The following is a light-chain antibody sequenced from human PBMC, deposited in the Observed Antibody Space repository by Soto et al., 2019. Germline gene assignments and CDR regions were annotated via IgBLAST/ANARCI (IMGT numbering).Light chain of an antibody. J-gene: IGLJ1*01. V-gene: IGLV4-60*03. CDR1: SGNSEYI. CDR2: LEGSGTY. CDR3: YTWDSYSHV. Sequence: QLVLTQSTSASASMGSSVKLTGTLSSGNSEYIIALHQQQPGKAPRFWMNLEGSGTYNKGSGVPDRFSGSSSGADRYLTISNLHSEDEADYYCYTWDSYSHVFGNGTKVTVL.